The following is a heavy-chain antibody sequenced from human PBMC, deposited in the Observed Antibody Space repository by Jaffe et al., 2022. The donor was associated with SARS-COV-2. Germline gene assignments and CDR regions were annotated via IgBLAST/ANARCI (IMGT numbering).Heavy chain of an antibody. CDR1: GYNFATYP. D-gene: IGHD1-1*01. Sequence: QVHLLQSGAEVKKPGASVRLSCKASGYNFATYPIHWVRQAPGQGLEWMGWINTGSGLTVYSQNFQGRVTITRDTSATTVYMDLSSLRSEDTAIYFCAREWTYWKDDYWGQGTLVTVSS. J-gene: IGHJ4*02. CDR2: INTGSGLT. V-gene: IGHV1-3*04. CDR3: AREWTYWKDDY.